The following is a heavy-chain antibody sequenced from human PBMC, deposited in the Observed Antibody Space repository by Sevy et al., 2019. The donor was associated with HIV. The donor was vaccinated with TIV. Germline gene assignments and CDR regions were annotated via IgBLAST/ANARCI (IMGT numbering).Heavy chain of an antibody. CDR3: AKDLAGPGRRYFDY. J-gene: IGHJ4*02. V-gene: IGHV3-30*02. Sequence: EGSLRLSCAASGFTFSNYGMHWVRQVPGKGLEWVTFIRYDGSDKYYAASVKGRFTISRDESKNTLYLQMDSLRAEDTAIYYCAKDLAGPGRRYFDYWGQGTLVTVSS. CDR1: GFTFSNYG. D-gene: IGHD6-13*01. CDR2: IRYDGSDK.